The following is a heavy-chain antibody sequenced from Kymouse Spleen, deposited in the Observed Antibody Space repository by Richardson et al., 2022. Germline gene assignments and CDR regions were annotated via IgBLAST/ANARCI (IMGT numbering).Heavy chain of an antibody. Sequence: QVQLQQWGAGLLKPSETLSLTCAVYGGSFSGYYWSWIRQPPGKGLEWIGEINHSGSTNYNPSLKSRVTISVDTSKNQFSLKLSSVTAADTAVYYCARGRWGYCSSTSCLYYYYGMDVWGQGTTVTVSS. J-gene: IGHJ6*02. CDR3: ARGRWGYCSSTSCLYYYYGMDV. V-gene: IGHV4-34*01. CDR2: INHSGST. D-gene: IGHD2-2*02. CDR1: GGSFSGYY.